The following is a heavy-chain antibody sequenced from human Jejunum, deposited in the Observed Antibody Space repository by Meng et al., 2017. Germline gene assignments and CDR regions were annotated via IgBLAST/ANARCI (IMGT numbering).Heavy chain of an antibody. CDR1: GFTFSSFA. V-gene: IGHV3-30*04. CDR2: MSHDEIQK. CDR3: ARENYYGSGVLGAFDI. J-gene: IGHJ3*02. D-gene: IGHD3-10*01. Sequence: GESLKISCAASGFTFSSFAMNWFRQAPGKGLEWVAVMSHDEIQKYYADSAKGRFTISRDNSKDTLFLQMNSLRAEDTAIYYCARENYYGSGVLGAFDIWGQGTLVTVSS.